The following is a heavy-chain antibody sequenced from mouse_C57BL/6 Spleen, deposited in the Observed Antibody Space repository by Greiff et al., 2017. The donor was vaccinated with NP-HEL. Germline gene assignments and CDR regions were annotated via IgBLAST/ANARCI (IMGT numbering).Heavy chain of an antibody. CDR2: ISSGGDYI. CDR3: TRETYYYGSSFFYFDY. V-gene: IGHV5-9-1*02. D-gene: IGHD1-1*01. J-gene: IGHJ2*01. CDR1: GFTFSSYA. Sequence: EVQGVESGEGLVKPGGSLKLSCAASGFTFSSYAMSWVRQTPEKRLEWVAYISSGGDYIYYADTVKGRFTISRDNARNTLYLQMSSLKSEDTAMYYCTRETYYYGSSFFYFDYWGQGTTLTVSS.